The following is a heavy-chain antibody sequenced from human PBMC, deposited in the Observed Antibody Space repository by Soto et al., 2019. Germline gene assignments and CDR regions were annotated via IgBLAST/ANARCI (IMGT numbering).Heavy chain of an antibody. V-gene: IGHV3-53*01. CDR1: GFTVSNNY. CDR3: APCPGGGGY. J-gene: IGHJ4*02. D-gene: IGHD3-10*01. CDR2: IYSGGYT. Sequence: EVQLVESGGGLIQPGGSLRLSCAVSGFTVSNNYMSWVRQAPGKGLEGVSDIYSGGYTAYGDSVKGRFTISRDNSKNNLFLQRNRLGADAPAVYYGAPCPGGGGYWGQGTLVTVSS.